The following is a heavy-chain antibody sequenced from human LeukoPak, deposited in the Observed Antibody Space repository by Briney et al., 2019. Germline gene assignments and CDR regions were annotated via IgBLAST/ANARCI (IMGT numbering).Heavy chain of an antibody. CDR3: ARPTRYSGYDLGNFDY. CDR1: GFTFSSYA. Sequence: GGSLRLSCAASGFTFSSYAMSWVRQAPGKGLEWVSAISGSGGSTYYADSVKGRFTISRGNSKNTLYLQMNSLRAEDTAVYYCARPTRYSGYDLGNFDYWGQGTLVTVSS. D-gene: IGHD5-12*01. CDR2: ISGSGGST. V-gene: IGHV3-23*01. J-gene: IGHJ4*02.